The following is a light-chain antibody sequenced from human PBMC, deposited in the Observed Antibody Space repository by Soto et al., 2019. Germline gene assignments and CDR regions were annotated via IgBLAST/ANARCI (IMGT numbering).Light chain of an antibody. V-gene: IGLV2-18*02. CDR1: SSDVGNYNR. J-gene: IGLJ2*01. CDR2: EVS. Sequence: QSALTQPPSVSGSPGQSVTISCTGTSSDVGNYNRVSWNQQPPGTAPKLMIYEVSNRPSGVPDRFSGSKSANTASLTISGLQAEDEADYYCSSYRSNSTVVFGGGTKLTVL. CDR3: SSYRSNSTVV.